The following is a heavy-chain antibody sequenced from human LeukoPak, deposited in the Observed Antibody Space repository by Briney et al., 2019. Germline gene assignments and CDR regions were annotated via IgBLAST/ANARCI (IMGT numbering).Heavy chain of an antibody. CDR3: ASLRGTYYYGSGNFDY. CDR2: IKQDGSEK. CDR1: GFTFSSYE. Sequence: PGGSLRLSCTASGFTFSSYEMNWVRQAPGKGLEWAANIKQDGSEKYYVDSVKGRFTISRDNAKNSLYLQMNSLRAEDTAVYYCASLRGTYYYGSGNFDYWGQGTLVTVSS. J-gene: IGHJ4*02. V-gene: IGHV3-7*01. D-gene: IGHD3-10*01.